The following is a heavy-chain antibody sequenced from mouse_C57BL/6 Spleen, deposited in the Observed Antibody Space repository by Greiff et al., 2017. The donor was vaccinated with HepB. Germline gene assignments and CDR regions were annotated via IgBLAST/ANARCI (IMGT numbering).Heavy chain of an antibody. D-gene: IGHD1-1*01. J-gene: IGHJ1*03. CDR2: INPYNGGT. V-gene: IGHV1-19*01. CDR1: GYTFTDYY. CDR3: ARSAHYRGYFDV. Sequence: VQLQQSGPVLVKPGASVKMSCKATGYTFTDYYMNWVKQSHGKSLEWIGVINPYNGGTSYNQKFKGKATLTVDKSSSTAYMELNSLTSEDSADYYCARSAHYRGYFDVWGTGTTVTVSS.